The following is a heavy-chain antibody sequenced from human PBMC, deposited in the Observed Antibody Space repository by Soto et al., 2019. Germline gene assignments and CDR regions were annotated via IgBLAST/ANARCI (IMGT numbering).Heavy chain of an antibody. D-gene: IGHD3-16*01. CDR3: ARSPLGYDYVRQTWREVGDSFDI. V-gene: IGHV4-34*12. CDR2: LIHGGST. CDR1: GASLGGFH. Sequence: QVRLEQWGAGLLKPSETLSLTCAIYGASLGGFHWTWLRQAPGKGLEWNGELIHGGSTNYNPSLKRRVSFSLATSKNQFSLHLMSVAAADTAVYYCARSPLGYDYVRQTWREVGDSFDIWGRGTMVTVSS. J-gene: IGHJ3*02.